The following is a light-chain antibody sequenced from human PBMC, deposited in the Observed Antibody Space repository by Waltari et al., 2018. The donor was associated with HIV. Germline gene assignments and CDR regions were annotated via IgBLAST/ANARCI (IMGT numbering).Light chain of an antibody. J-gene: IGLJ1*01. CDR1: SGNIASRY. Sequence: NFILTQPHSVSESPGKTVTISCTRSSGNIASRYVQWYQQRPGSPPTTVIYANNQRPSGAPDRFAGATDSSSNSASRTIAGLRTEDEADYYCQSHDNKIFYVFGGGTYVTVL. CDR3: QSHDNKIFYV. CDR2: ANN. V-gene: IGLV6-57*01.